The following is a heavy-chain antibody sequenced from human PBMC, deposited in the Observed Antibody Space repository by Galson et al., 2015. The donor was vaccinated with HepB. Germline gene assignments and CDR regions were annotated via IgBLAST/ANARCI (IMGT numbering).Heavy chain of an antibody. CDR3: ARARQWLVLDY. D-gene: IGHD6-19*01. J-gene: IGHJ4*02. Sequence: SLRLSCAASGLTFSNYAMTWVRQAPGKGLEWVSGISGTGGSTYYADSVKGRFTISRDNLRNTLYLQMNSLRAEDTAVYYCARARQWLVLDYWGQGTLVTVSS. CDR2: ISGTGGST. CDR1: GLTFSNYA. V-gene: IGHV3-23*01.